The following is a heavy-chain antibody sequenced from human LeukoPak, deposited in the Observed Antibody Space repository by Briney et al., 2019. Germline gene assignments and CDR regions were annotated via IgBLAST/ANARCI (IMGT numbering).Heavy chain of an antibody. Sequence: PGGSLRLSCAASGFTFSSFAMTWVRQAPGKGLEWVSSITGSHGRTYTTDSVKGRFTISRDNSQNTLYLQMNGLRAEDTAVYYCTKDPNGDYIGAFDPWGQGTLVTVSS. CDR2: ITGSHGRT. J-gene: IGHJ5*02. CDR3: TKDPNGDYIGAFDP. D-gene: IGHD4-17*01. V-gene: IGHV3-23*01. CDR1: GFTFSSFA.